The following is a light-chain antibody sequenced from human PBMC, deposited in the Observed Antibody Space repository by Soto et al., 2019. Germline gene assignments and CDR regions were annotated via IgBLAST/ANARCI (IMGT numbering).Light chain of an antibody. V-gene: IGKV1-5*01. J-gene: IGKJ2*01. CDR3: QQYNSYSHYT. CDR2: DAS. Sequence: DIQMTQSPSTLSASVGDRVTITCRASQSISNWLAWYQQKPGKAPKLLIYDASSLESGVPSRFSGSGAGTDFTLTISSLQPDDFATYYCQQYNSYSHYTFGQGTKLEMK. CDR1: QSISNW.